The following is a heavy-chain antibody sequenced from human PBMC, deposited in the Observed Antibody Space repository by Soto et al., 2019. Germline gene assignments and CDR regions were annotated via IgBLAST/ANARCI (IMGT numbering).Heavy chain of an antibody. V-gene: IGHV1-18*01. CDR3: AGVKSVAGGTYYCDY. D-gene: IGHD6-13*01. CDR2: INAYNCKT. CDR1: GYTFTSYG. J-gene: IGHJ4*02. Sequence: QVQLVQSGAEVKKPGASVKVSCKASGYTFTSYGITWVRQAPGQGLEWMGWINAYNCKTQYAQKLQGRVTMTTDTSTRTAYMELRILRSDDTAMYYCAGVKSVAGGTYYCDYWGQGTLVTVSS.